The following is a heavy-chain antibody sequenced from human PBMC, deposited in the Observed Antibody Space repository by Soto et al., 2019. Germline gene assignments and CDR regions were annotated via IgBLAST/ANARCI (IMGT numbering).Heavy chain of an antibody. D-gene: IGHD6-13*01. CDR3: ARGSTGYSSSWYRY. J-gene: IGHJ4*02. CDR2: VFHSGST. Sequence: SETLSLTCAVSGDSISSRNWWSWVRQPPGNGLEWIGEVFHSGSTNYNPSLKSRLTISVDKSTNQFSLKLNSVTAADTAVYYCARGSTGYSSSWYRYWGQGTLVTVS. CDR1: GDSISSRNW. V-gene: IGHV4-4*02.